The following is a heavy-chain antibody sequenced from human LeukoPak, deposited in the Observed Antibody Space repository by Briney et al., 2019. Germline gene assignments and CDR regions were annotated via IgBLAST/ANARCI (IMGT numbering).Heavy chain of an antibody. CDR3: ARDLTTSSTAYFHH. CDR1: GFTFSSYS. CDR2: ISSSSSYI. Sequence: GGSLRLSCAASGFTFSSYSMNWVRQAPGKGLEWVSSISSSSSYIYYADSVKGRFTISRDNGKNSLNLQMNSLRAEDTAVYYCARDLTTSSTAYFHHWGQGTLVTVSS. J-gene: IGHJ1*01. V-gene: IGHV3-21*01. D-gene: IGHD6-6*01.